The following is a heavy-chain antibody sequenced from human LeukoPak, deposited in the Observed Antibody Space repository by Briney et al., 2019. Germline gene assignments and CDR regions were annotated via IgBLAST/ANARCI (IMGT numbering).Heavy chain of an antibody. CDR1: GYTLTSYA. D-gene: IGHD3-22*01. CDR3: ARDQYSSGYYYFDY. J-gene: IGHJ4*02. CDR2: INAGNGNT. Sequence: ASVKVSCKASGYTLTSYAMHWVRQAPGQRLEWMGWINAGNGNTKYSQKFQGRVTITRDTSASTAYMELSSLRSEDTAVYYCARDQYSSGYYYFDYWGQGTLVTVSS. V-gene: IGHV1-3*01.